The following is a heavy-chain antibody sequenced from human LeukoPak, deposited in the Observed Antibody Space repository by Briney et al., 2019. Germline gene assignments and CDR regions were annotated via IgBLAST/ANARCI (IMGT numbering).Heavy chain of an antibody. CDR3: ARVPPHTGTTLQYFDY. CDR1: GFTFSSYW. Sequence: GGSLRLSCAASGFTFSSYWMSWVRQAPGKGLEWVANIKQDGSEKYYVDPVKGRFTISRDNAKNSLYLQMNSLRAEDTAVYYCARVPPHTGTTLQYFDYWGQGTLVTVSS. V-gene: IGHV3-7*01. D-gene: IGHD4-17*01. J-gene: IGHJ4*02. CDR2: IKQDGSEK.